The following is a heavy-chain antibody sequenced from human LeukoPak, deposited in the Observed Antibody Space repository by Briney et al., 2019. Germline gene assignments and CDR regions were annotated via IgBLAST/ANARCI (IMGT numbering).Heavy chain of an antibody. CDR3: ARHDYGEYVFDY. J-gene: IGHJ4*02. D-gene: IGHD4-17*01. Sequence: PSETLSLTCTVSGYSISSGYYWGWIRQPPGKGLEWIGSICHSGSTYYNPSLKSRVTISVDTSKNQFSLKLSSVTAADTAVYYCARHDYGEYVFDYWGQGTLVTVSS. CDR1: GYSISSGYY. CDR2: ICHSGST. V-gene: IGHV4-38-2*02.